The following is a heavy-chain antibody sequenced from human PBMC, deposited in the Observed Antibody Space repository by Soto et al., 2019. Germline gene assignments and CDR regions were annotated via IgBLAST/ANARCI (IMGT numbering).Heavy chain of an antibody. CDR2: IYYDGGT. V-gene: IGHV4-39*01. CDR3: VRQGFGRLHGLVDV. Sequence: ASETLSLTCTVSGASIRSSTFYWGWIRQPPGKGLESIANIYYDGGTSYNPSLQSRVTISIDTSTKQFSLKLSSVTAADTAVYYCVRQGFGRLHGLVDVWGQGTTVTVSS. J-gene: IGHJ6*02. D-gene: IGHD3-10*01. CDR1: GASIRSSTFY.